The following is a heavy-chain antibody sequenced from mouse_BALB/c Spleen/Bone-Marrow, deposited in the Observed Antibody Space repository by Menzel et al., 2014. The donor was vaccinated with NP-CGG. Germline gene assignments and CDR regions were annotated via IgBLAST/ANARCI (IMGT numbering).Heavy chain of an antibody. CDR3: ARLTAYGAMDY. CDR1: GFDFSRYW. V-gene: IGHV4-2*02. J-gene: IGHJ4*01. CDR2: INPGSSTI. Sequence: EVQGVESGGGLVQPGGSLNLSCAASGFDFSRYWMSWARQAPGKGQERIGEINPGSSTINYTPSLKDKFIISRDNAKNTLYLQMSKVRSEDTALYYCARLTAYGAMDYWGQGTSVTVSS. D-gene: IGHD1-2*01.